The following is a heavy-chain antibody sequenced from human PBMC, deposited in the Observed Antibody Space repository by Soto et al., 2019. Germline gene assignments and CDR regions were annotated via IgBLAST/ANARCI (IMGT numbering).Heavy chain of an antibody. CDR1: GYTFTSYG. V-gene: IGHV1-18*01. D-gene: IGHD3-22*01. CDR3: ARDDYDSSGSYFDY. J-gene: IGHJ4*02. CDR2: ISAYNGNT. Sequence: ASLKVSCKASGYTFTSYGISWVRQAPGQGLEWMGWISAYNGNTNYAQKLQGRVTMTTDTSTSTAYMELRSLRSDDTAVYYCARDDYDSSGSYFDYWGQGTLVTVSS.